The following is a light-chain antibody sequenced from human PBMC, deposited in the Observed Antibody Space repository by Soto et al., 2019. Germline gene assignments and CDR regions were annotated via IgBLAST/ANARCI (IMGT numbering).Light chain of an antibody. J-gene: IGKJ1*01. V-gene: IGKV1-5*03. Sequence: DIQMTQSPSTLSGSVGDRITMXXRASQTISSWLAWYQQKPGKAPKXVIYKASTLKSGVPSRFSGSGSGTEFTLTISSLQPDDFATYYCQHYKSYSEAFGQGTKVDIK. CDR3: QHYKSYSEA. CDR1: QTISSW. CDR2: KAS.